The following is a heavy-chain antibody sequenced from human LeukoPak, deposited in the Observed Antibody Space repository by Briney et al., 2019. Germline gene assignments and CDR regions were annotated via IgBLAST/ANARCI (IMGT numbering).Heavy chain of an antibody. Sequence: GGSLRLSCAASGLTFSSYWMSWVRQAPGKGLEWVGRIRSKANSYATAYAASVKGRFTISRDDSKNTAYLQMNSLKTEDTAVYYCTTRDGYNYVEDYWGQGTLVTVSS. V-gene: IGHV3-73*01. J-gene: IGHJ4*02. CDR2: IRSKANSYAT. CDR3: TTRDGYNYVEDY. D-gene: IGHD5-24*01. CDR1: GLTFSSYW.